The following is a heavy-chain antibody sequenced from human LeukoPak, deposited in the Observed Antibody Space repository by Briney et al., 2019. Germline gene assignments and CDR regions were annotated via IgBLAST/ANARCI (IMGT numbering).Heavy chain of an antibody. J-gene: IGHJ4*02. CDR2: IKSKTDGGTT. D-gene: IGHD3-9*01. Sequence: GGSLRLSCAASGFTFSNAWMSWVRQAPGKGLEWVGRIKSKTDGGTTEYAAPVKGRFTISRDDSKNTLYLQMNSLKTEDTAVYYCTTVPIDWAELGFDYWGQGTLLTVSS. V-gene: IGHV3-15*01. CDR3: TTVPIDWAELGFDY. CDR1: GFTFSNAW.